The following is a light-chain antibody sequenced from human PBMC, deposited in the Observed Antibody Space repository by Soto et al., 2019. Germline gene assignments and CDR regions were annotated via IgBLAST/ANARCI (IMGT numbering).Light chain of an antibody. J-gene: IGKJ1*01. Sequence: VVMTQSPATLSVSPGERATLSCRASQSVNTNVAWYQQEPGQAPRLLIYGASNRATGIPARFSGSGSGTEFILTISSLQPEDFATYYCLQHYTYPWTFGPGGMVAIK. V-gene: IGKV3D-15*01. CDR2: GAS. CDR1: QSVNTN. CDR3: LQHYTYPWT.